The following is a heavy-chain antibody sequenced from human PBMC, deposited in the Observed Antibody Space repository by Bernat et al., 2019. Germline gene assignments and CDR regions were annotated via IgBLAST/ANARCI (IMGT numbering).Heavy chain of an antibody. V-gene: IGHV3-30-3*01. Sequence: QVQLVESGGGVVQPGRSLRLSCAASGFTFSSYAMHWVRQAPGKGLEWVAVISYDGSNKYYGDSVKGRFTISRDNSKNTLYLQMNSLRAEDTAVFYCARDPIASRQLGYFDFWGRGTLVTVPA. J-gene: IGHJ2*01. CDR3: ARDPIASRQLGYFDF. CDR2: ISYDGSNK. CDR1: GFTFSSYA. D-gene: IGHD5/OR15-5a*01.